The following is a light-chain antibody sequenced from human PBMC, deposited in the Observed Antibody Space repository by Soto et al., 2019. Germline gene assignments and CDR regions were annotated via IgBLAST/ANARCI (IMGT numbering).Light chain of an antibody. CDR2: DVN. CDR3: CSYAGSYTWV. J-gene: IGLJ3*02. Sequence: QSVLTQPRSVSGSPGQSVTLSCTGTSSDVSGYNYVSWYQQHPGKAPKLMIDDVNKRPSGVPDRFSGSRSGNTASLTISGLQAEDEADYYCCSYAGSYTWVFGGGTKVTVL. V-gene: IGLV2-11*01. CDR1: SSDVSGYNY.